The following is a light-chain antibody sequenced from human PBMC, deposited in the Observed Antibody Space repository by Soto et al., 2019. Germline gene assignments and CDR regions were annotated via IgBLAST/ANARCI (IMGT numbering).Light chain of an antibody. CDR1: QHIKSY. Sequence: DVQMTQSPSSLSASIGDRVTTTCQASQHIKSYFCWYQKKPGKAPKLLIYDASNLGTGVPSRFSGSGSGTDFSFTITNLQPEDFATYYCQQYDTIPPSFGQGTKLDFK. CDR2: DAS. V-gene: IGKV1-33*01. J-gene: IGKJ2*03. CDR3: QQYDTIPPS.